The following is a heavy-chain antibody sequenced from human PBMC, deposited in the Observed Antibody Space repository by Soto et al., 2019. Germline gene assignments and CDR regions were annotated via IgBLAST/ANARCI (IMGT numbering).Heavy chain of an antibody. J-gene: IGHJ4*02. CDR2: IRSKANSYAT. Sequence: PGGSLRLSCAASGFTFSGSAMHWVRQASGKGLEWVGRIRSKANSYATAYAASVKGRFTISRDDSKNTAYLQMNSLKTEDTAVYYCTSSEDIVVVVAETGGDYWGQGTLVTVSS. CDR3: TSSEDIVVVVAETGGDY. CDR1: GFTFSGSA. V-gene: IGHV3-73*01. D-gene: IGHD2-15*01.